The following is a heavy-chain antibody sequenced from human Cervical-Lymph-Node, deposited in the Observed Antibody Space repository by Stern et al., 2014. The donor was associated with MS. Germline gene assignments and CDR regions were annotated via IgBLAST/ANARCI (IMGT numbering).Heavy chain of an antibody. CDR1: GYTFTSYD. Sequence: MQLVESGAEVKKPGASVKVSCKASGYTFTSYDINWVRQATGQGLEWMGWMNPNSGNTGYAQKFQGRVTMTRNTSISTAYMELSSLRSEDTAVYYCARGRYCSSTSCDTNWFDPWGQGTLVTVSS. J-gene: IGHJ5*02. V-gene: IGHV1-8*01. D-gene: IGHD2-2*02. CDR2: MNPNSGNT. CDR3: ARGRYCSSTSCDTNWFDP.